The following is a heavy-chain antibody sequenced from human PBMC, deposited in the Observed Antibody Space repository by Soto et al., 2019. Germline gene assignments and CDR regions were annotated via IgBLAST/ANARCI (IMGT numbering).Heavy chain of an antibody. D-gene: IGHD3-10*01. J-gene: IGHJ4*02. V-gene: IGHV3-74*01. CDR3: ADSWLPTSY. CDR2: ISPDGRTT. Sequence: PGGSLRLTCAASVFSFSHYWMHWVRQAPGKGLVWVSRISPDGRTTTYADSVKGRFTISRENAKSTLYLQMNSLTVEDGAVYYCADSWLPTSYWGPGTLVTVSS. CDR1: VFSFSHYW.